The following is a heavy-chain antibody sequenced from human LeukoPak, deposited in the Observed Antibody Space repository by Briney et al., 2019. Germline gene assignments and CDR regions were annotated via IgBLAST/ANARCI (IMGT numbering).Heavy chain of an antibody. D-gene: IGHD3-22*01. Sequence: PGGSLRLSCAASGFTFSSYAMSWVRQAPGKGLEWVSAISGSGGSTYYADSVKGRFTISRDNSKNTLYLQMNSLRAEDTAVYYCAKGRDDSSGYYASASAPVGYWGQGTLVTVSS. J-gene: IGHJ4*02. CDR2: ISGSGGST. CDR3: AKGRDDSSGYYASASAPVGY. CDR1: GFTFSSYA. V-gene: IGHV3-23*01.